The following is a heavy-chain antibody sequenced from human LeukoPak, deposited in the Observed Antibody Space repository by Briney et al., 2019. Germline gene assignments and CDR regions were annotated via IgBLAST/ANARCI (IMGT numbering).Heavy chain of an antibody. D-gene: IGHD2-2*01. CDR1: GGTFSSYA. V-gene: IGHV1-69*13. CDR2: IIPIFGTA. CDR3: ARDIVVVPAVAKYYYYYGMDV. Sequence: SVKVSCKASGGTFSSYAISWVRQAPGQGLEWMGGIIPIFGTANYAQKFQGRVTITADESTGTAYMELSSLRSEDTAVYYCARDIVVVPAVAKYYYYYGMDVWGQGTTVTVSS. J-gene: IGHJ6*02.